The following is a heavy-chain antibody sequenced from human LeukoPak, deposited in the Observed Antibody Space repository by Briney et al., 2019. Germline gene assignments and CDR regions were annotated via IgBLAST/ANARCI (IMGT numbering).Heavy chain of an antibody. CDR3: AIVVAARQGTIDP. CDR2: ISGSGGTT. J-gene: IGHJ5*02. CDR1: GFTFSSYA. Sequence: RGSLRLSCAASGFTFSSYAMSWVRQAPGKGLEWVSAISGSGGTTYYADSVKGRFTISRDNSKSTLYVQMNSLRAEDTAVYCCAIVVAARQGTIDPWGQGTLVTISS. D-gene: IGHD6-6*01. V-gene: IGHV3-23*01.